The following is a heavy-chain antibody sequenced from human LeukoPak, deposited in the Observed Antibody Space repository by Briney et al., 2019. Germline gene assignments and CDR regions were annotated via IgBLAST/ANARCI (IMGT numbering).Heavy chain of an antibody. V-gene: IGHV1-18*03. D-gene: IGHD1-26*01. CDR1: GYTFTGYY. Sequence: ASVKVSCKASGYTFTGYYMHWVRQAPGQGLEWMGWISPYNGHTNYAQKLQGRVTMTTDTSTSTAYMELRSLRSDDMAMYYCAREWERNFDYWGQGTLVTVSS. CDR2: ISPYNGHT. J-gene: IGHJ4*02. CDR3: AREWERNFDY.